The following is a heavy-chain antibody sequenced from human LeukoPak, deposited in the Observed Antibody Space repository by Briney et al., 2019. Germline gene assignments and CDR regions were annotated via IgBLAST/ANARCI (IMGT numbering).Heavy chain of an antibody. CDR1: GGSISSSSYY. CDR3: ARTRKDIVVVPALAAFDI. CDR2: IYYSGST. D-gene: IGHD2-2*01. J-gene: IGHJ3*02. V-gene: IGHV4-39*07. Sequence: SETLSLTCTVSGGSISSSSYYWGWIRQPPGKGLEWFGSIYYSGSTYYNPSLKSRVTISVDTSKNQFSLKLSSVTAADTAVYYCARTRKDIVVVPALAAFDIWGQGTMVTVSS.